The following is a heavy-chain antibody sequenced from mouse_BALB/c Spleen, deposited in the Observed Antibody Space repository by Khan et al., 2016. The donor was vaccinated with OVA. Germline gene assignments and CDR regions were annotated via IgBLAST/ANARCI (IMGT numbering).Heavy chain of an antibody. Sequence: EVELVESGGGLVQPGGSLRLSCATSGFTFTDYYMSWVRQPPGKALEWLGFIRNKANGYTTDYSASVKGRFTIPRDNSQSILYLQMNTLRAEDSATYYCARDNPYAMDYWGQGTSVTVSS. J-gene: IGHJ4*01. V-gene: IGHV7-3*02. CDR1: GFTFTDYY. CDR2: IRNKANGYTT. CDR3: ARDNPYAMDY.